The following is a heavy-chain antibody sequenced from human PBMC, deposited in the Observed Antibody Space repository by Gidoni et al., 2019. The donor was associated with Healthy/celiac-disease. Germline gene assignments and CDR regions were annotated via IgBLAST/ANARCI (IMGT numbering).Heavy chain of an antibody. Sequence: EVQLVESGGGLVKPGGSLRLSCSASGFTFSSYSMNWVRQDPGKGLEWVSSISSSSSYIYYADSVKGRFTISRDNAKNSLYLQMNSLRAEDTAVYYCARGGWLPQGVLGYWGQGTLVTVSS. D-gene: IGHD5-12*01. CDR3: ARGGWLPQGVLGY. CDR2: ISSSSSYI. CDR1: GFTFSSYS. J-gene: IGHJ4*02. V-gene: IGHV3-21*01.